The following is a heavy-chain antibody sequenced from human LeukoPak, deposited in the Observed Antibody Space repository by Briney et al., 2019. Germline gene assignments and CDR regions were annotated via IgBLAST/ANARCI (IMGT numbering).Heavy chain of an antibody. CDR3: AKVSAWAMVGATYFDY. CDR1: GFTFSHYA. Sequence: GGSLRLSCTASGFTFSHYAMHWVRQAPGKGLEWVSTISGSGGSTYYADSVKGRFTISRDKSKNTVYLQMNSLRAEDTAVYYCAKVSAWAMVGATYFDYWGQGTLVTVSS. CDR2: ISGSGGST. J-gene: IGHJ4*02. V-gene: IGHV3-23*01. D-gene: IGHD1-26*01.